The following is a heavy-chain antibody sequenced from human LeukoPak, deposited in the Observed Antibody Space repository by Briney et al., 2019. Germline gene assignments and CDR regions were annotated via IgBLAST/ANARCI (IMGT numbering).Heavy chain of an antibody. CDR1: GGSISSYY. V-gene: IGHV4-59*01. J-gene: IGHJ4*02. Sequence: SETLSLTCTVSGGSISSYYWSWIRQPPGKGLEWIGYIYYSGSTNYNPSHKSRVTISVDTSENQFSLKLSSATAADTAVYYCARAGYDILTPFDYWGQGTLVTVSS. CDR3: ARAGYDILTPFDY. CDR2: IYYSGST. D-gene: IGHD3-9*01.